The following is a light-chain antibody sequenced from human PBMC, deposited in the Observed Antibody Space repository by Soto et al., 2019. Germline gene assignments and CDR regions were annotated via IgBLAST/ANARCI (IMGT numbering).Light chain of an antibody. CDR2: DAS. J-gene: IGKJ4*01. CDR3: QQYHSPPLT. Sequence: DIQMTQSPATLSASLGDRVTITCRASQSISSWLAWYQQKPGKAPKLLIYDASSLESGVPARFSGSGSGTDFTLTISSLQPDDFATYYCQQYHSPPLTFGGGTKVEIK. V-gene: IGKV1-5*01. CDR1: QSISSW.